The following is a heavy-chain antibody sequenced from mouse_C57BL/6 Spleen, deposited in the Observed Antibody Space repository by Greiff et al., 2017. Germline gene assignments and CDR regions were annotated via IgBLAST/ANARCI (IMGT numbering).Heavy chain of an antibody. V-gene: IGHV1-50*01. CDR3: ARRIYYGNYGAMDY. J-gene: IGHJ4*01. D-gene: IGHD2-1*01. Sequence: VQLQQPGAELVKPGASVKLSCKASGYTFTSYWMQWVKQRPGQGLEWIGEIDPSDSYTNYNQKFKGKATLTVDTSSSTAYMQLSSLTSEDSAVYYCARRIYYGNYGAMDYWGQGTSVTVSS. CDR1: GYTFTSYW. CDR2: IDPSDSYT.